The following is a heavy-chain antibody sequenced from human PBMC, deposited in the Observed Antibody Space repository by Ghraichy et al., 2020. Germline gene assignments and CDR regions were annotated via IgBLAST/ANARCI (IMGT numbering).Heavy chain of an antibody. V-gene: IGHV4-34*01. J-gene: IGHJ6*02. CDR1: GGSFSGYY. D-gene: IGHD4-11*01. CDR2: INHSGST. Sequence: SETLSLTCAVYGGSFSGYYWSWIRQPPGKGLEWIGEINHSGSTNYNPSLKSRVTISADTSKNQFSLKLSSVTAADTAVYYCARAQGLYSNRPGGMDVWGQGTTVTVSS. CDR3: ARAQGLYSNRPGGMDV.